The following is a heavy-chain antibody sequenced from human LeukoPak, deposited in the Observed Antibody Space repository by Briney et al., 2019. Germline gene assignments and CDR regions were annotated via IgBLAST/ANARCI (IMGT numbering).Heavy chain of an antibody. CDR3: ARDKRLSDAFDI. J-gene: IGHJ3*02. D-gene: IGHD4/OR15-4a*01. Sequence: GGSLRLSCAASGFTVSSNYMSWARQAPGKGLEWVSVIYSGGSTYYADSVKGRFTISRDNSKNTLYLQMNSLRAEDTAVYYCARDKRLSDAFDIWGQGTMVTVSS. CDR2: IYSGGST. V-gene: IGHV3-66*02. CDR1: GFTVSSNY.